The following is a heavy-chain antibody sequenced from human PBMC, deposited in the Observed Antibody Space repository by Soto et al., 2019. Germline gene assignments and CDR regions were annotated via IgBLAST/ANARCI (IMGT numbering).Heavy chain of an antibody. J-gene: IGHJ6*02. CDR2: ISYDGSNK. CDR1: GFTFSSYA. V-gene: IGHV3-30-3*01. Sequence: GGSLRLSCAASGFTFSSYAMHWVRQAPGKGLEWVAVISYDGSNKYYADSVKGRFTISRDNSKNTLYLQMNSLRAEDTAVYYCARGYSSSWYYYYGMDVWGQGTTVTVSS. D-gene: IGHD6-13*01. CDR3: ARGYSSSWYYYYGMDV.